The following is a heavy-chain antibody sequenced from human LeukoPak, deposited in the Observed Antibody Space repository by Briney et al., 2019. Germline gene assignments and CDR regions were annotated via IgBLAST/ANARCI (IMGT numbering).Heavy chain of an antibody. CDR2: IYSGGTT. D-gene: IGHD4-23*01. CDR1: GFTVSGNY. Sequence: GGSLRLSCAVSGFTVSGNYMSWVRQAPGKGLEWVSLIYSGGTTYYADSVKGRFTISRDNAKNSLYLQMNSLRAEDTAMYYCARDFAYGGNFDYWGQGTLVTVSS. J-gene: IGHJ4*02. CDR3: ARDFAYGGNFDY. V-gene: IGHV3-53*01.